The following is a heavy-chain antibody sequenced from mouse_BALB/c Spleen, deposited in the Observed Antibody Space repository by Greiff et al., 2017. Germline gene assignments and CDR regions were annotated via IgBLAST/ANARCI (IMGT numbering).Heavy chain of an antibody. CDR3: ARRTGSNAWFAY. D-gene: IGHD4-1*01. CDR2: IYPGDGDT. J-gene: IGHJ3*01. CDR1: GYAFSSYW. V-gene: IGHV1-80*01. Sequence: QVQLQQSGAELVRPGSSVKISCKASGYAFSSYWMNWVKQRPGQGLEWIGQIYPGDGDTNYNGKFKGKATLTADKSSSTAYMQLSSLTSEDSAVYFCARRTGSNAWFAYWGQGTLVTFSA.